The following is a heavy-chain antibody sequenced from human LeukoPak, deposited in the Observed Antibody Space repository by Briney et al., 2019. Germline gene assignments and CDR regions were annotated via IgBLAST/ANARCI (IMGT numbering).Heavy chain of an antibody. J-gene: IGHJ3*02. CDR2: IYYSGST. Sequence: KSSETLSLTCTVSGDSISSYYWSWIRQPPGKGLEWIGYIYYSGSTNYNPSLKSRVTISVDTSKNQFSLKLSSVTAADTAVYYCARDLRGSYYEVDASDIWGQGTMVTVSS. CDR1: GDSISSYY. CDR3: ARDLRGSYYEVDASDI. D-gene: IGHD1-26*01. V-gene: IGHV4-59*01.